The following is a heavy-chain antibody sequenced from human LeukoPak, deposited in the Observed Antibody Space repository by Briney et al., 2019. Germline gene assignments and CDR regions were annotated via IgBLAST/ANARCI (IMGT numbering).Heavy chain of an antibody. CDR2: INHSGST. V-gene: IGHV4-34*01. CDR1: GGSFSGYY. Sequence: PSETLSLTCAVYGGSFSGYYWSWIRQPPGKGLEWIGEINHSGSTNYNPSLKSRVTISVDKSKNQFSLKLSSVTAADTAVYYCARGGYNWNYKRRDNWFDPWGQGTLVTVSS. CDR3: ARGGYNWNYKRRDNWFDP. D-gene: IGHD1-7*01. J-gene: IGHJ5*02.